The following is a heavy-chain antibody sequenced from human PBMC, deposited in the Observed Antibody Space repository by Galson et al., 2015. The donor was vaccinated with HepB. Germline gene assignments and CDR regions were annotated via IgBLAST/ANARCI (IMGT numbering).Heavy chain of an antibody. J-gene: IGHJ4*02. Sequence: SLRLSCAASGFTFSSHGMHWVRQAPGKGLEWVAFIRYDGSNKYYADSVKGRFTTSRDNSKNTLYLQMNSLRAEDTAVYYCAKDVQQLAPLFDYWGQGTLVTVSS. CDR2: IRYDGSNK. V-gene: IGHV3-30*02. CDR3: AKDVQQLAPLFDY. D-gene: IGHD6-13*01. CDR1: GFTFSSHG.